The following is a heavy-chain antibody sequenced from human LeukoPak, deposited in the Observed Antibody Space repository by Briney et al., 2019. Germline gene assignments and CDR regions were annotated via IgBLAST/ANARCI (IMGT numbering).Heavy chain of an antibody. CDR3: ARQETWERSALIDY. J-gene: IGHJ4*02. CDR1: GVSISSSNSY. V-gene: IGHV4-39*01. D-gene: IGHD1-1*01. Sequence: SETLSLTCTVSGVSISSSNSYWGWIRQPPGKGLEWIGSIYYSGNTYYNASLKSQVSISIDMSKNQFSLKLTSVTAADTAVYYCARQETWERSALIDYWGQGTLVTVSS. CDR2: IYYSGNT.